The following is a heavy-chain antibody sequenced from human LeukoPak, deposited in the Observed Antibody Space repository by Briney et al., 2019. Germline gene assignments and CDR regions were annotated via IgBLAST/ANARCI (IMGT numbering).Heavy chain of an antibody. D-gene: IGHD2-2*01. J-gene: IGHJ5*02. CDR3: ARDLVVPAAANWFDP. Sequence: ASVKVSCKVSGYTLTELSMHWVRQAPGQGLEWMGWINPNSGGTNYAQKFQGRVTMTRDTSISTAYMELSRLRSDDTAVYYCARDLVVPAAANWFDPWGQGTLVTVSS. CDR2: INPNSGGT. CDR1: GYTLTELS. V-gene: IGHV1-2*02.